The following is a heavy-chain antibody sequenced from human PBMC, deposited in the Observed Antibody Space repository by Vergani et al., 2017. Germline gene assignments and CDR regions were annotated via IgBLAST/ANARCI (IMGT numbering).Heavy chain of an antibody. Sequence: EVQLVESGGGLIQPGGSLRLSCAASGFTFSSYYMSWVRQAPGKGLEWVSVIYSGGSTYYADSVKGRFTISRDNSKNTLYLQMNSLRAEDTAVYYCARALYDSSGYPLDDWGQGTLVTVSS. CDR1: GFTFSSYY. J-gene: IGHJ4*02. CDR2: IYSGGST. V-gene: IGHV3-53*01. CDR3: ARALYDSSGYPLDD. D-gene: IGHD3-22*01.